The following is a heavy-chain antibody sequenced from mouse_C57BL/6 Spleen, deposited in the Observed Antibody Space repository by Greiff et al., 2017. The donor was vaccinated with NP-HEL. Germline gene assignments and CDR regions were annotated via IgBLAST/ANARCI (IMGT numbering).Heavy chain of an antibody. V-gene: IGHV1-82*01. J-gene: IGHJ3*01. D-gene: IGHD3-2*02. CDR3: ARSPSSGPFAY. CDR2: IYPGDGGT. Sequence: VQLQQSGPELVKPGASVKISCKASGYAFSSSWMNWVKQRPGKGLEWIGRIYPGDGGTNYNGKFKGKATLTAYQSSSTAYMPLSSLASDDSAVYFCARSPSSGPFAYWGQGTLVTVSA. CDR1: GYAFSSSW.